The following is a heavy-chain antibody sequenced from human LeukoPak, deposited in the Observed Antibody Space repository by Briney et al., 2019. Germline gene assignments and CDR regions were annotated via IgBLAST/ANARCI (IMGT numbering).Heavy chain of an antibody. Sequence: PGGSLRLSCAASGFTFSSYGMHWVRQAPGKGLEWVAVTSSDETHKYYAESVKGRFTISRDSSKNALYLQMNNLGVEDTAVYYCARERISGSYYDYWGQGTLVAVSS. CDR3: ARERISGSYYDY. J-gene: IGHJ4*02. D-gene: IGHD1-26*01. CDR1: GFTFSSYG. V-gene: IGHV3-30*19. CDR2: TSSDETHK.